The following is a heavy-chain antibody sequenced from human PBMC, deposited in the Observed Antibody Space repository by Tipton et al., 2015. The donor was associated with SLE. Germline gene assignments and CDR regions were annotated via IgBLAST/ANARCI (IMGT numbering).Heavy chain of an antibody. V-gene: IGHV3-7*01. CDR2: IKQNGGEE. J-gene: IGHJ4*02. D-gene: IGHD3-3*01. CDR1: GFAFSIYW. CDR3: VRDGIDFWSGEDC. Sequence: GSLRLSCAASGFAFSIYWMSWVRQAPGKGLEWVANIKQNGGEEHYVDSVRGRFTISRDNARNSLFLQMNSLRAEDTAVYYCVRDGIDFWSGEDCWGQGTLVTVSS.